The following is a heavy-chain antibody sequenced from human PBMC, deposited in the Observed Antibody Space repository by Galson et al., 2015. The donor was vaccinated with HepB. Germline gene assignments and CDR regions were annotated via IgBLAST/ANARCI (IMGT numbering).Heavy chain of an antibody. J-gene: IGHJ4*02. Sequence: SVKVSCKASGYTFTSYDINWVRQATGQGLEWMGWMNPNSGNTGYAQKFQGRVTMTRNTSISTAYMELSSLGSEDTAVYYCARIMAAAGMEDFDYWGQGTLVTVSS. CDR2: MNPNSGNT. V-gene: IGHV1-8*01. CDR3: ARIMAAAGMEDFDY. CDR1: GYTFTSYD. D-gene: IGHD6-13*01.